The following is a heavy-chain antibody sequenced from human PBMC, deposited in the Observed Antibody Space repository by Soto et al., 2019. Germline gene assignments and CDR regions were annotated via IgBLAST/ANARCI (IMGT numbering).Heavy chain of an antibody. Sequence: GASVKVSCKASGYTFTSYGISWVRQAPGQGLEWMGWISAYNGNTNYAQKLQGRVTMTTDTSTSTAYMELRSLRSDDTAVYYCARDFLPSDYGDYFPFDYWGQGTLVTVSS. V-gene: IGHV1-18*01. J-gene: IGHJ4*02. CDR2: ISAYNGNT. CDR1: GYTFTSYG. CDR3: ARDFLPSDYGDYFPFDY. D-gene: IGHD4-17*01.